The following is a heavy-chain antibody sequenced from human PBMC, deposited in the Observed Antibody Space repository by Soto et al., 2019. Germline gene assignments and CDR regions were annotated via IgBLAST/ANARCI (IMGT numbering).Heavy chain of an antibody. D-gene: IGHD5-12*01. Sequence: GGSLRLSCAASGFTVSSNYMSWVRQAPGKGLEWVSVIYSGGSTYYADSVKGRFTISRDNSKNTLYLQMNSLRAEDTAVYYCARSPYSGYELDYWGQGILVTVSS. V-gene: IGHV3-66*01. J-gene: IGHJ4*02. CDR3: ARSPYSGYELDY. CDR1: GFTVSSNY. CDR2: IYSGGST.